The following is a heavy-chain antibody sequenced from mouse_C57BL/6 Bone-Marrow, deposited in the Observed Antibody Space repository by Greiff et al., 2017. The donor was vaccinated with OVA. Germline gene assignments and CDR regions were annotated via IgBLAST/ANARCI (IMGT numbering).Heavy chain of an antibody. CDR2: ISSGSSTI. D-gene: IGHD2-4*01. CDR3: ARRYDYDLAWFAY. CDR1: GFTFSDYG. J-gene: IGHJ3*01. Sequence: VQGVESGGGLVKPGGSLKLSCAASGFTFSDYGMHWVRQAPEKGLEWVAYISSGSSTIYYADTVKGRFTISRDNAKNTLFLQMTSLRSEDTAMYYCARRYDYDLAWFAYWGQGTLVTVSA. V-gene: IGHV5-17*01.